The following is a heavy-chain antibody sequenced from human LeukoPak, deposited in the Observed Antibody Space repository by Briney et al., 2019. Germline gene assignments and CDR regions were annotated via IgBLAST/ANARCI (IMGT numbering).Heavy chain of an antibody. CDR1: GYSFTNYW. CDR2: IYPGGSDT. Sequence: GESLKISCRGSGYSFTNYWIGWVRPMPGKGLEWMGIIYPGGSDTRYSPSFQGQVTISADKSFSTAYLQWSSLKASDTAMYYCARHHSGSYLDFWGQGTLVSVSS. V-gene: IGHV5-51*01. CDR3: ARHHSGSYLDF. J-gene: IGHJ4*02. D-gene: IGHD1-26*01.